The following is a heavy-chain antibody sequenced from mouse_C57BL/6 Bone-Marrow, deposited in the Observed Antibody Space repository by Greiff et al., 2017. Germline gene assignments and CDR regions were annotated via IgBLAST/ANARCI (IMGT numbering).Heavy chain of an antibody. D-gene: IGHD2-2*01. J-gene: IGHJ4*01. CDR3: TAWVKTVDY. CDR1: GFNFTDYY. Sequence: EVQLQQSGAELVRPGASVKLSCTASGFNFTDYYMHWVKQRPEQGLEWIGRIDPEDGDTEYAPKFQGKATMTADTSSNTAYLQLSSLTSEDTAVYYCTAWVKTVDYWGQGTSVTVSS. CDR2: IDPEDGDT. V-gene: IGHV14-1*01.